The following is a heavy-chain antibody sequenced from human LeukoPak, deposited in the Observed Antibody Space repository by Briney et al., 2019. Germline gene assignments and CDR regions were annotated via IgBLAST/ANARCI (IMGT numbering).Heavy chain of an antibody. D-gene: IGHD2-21*02. CDR3: AREGVVVTGATYYYYGMDV. Sequence: ASVTVSFTASGYTFTIYYMHWVRHAPGQGREWVGIINPSGGSTSYAQKLQGRVTMTRDTSTSTVYMELSSLRSEDTAVYYCAREGVVVTGATYYYYGMDVWGQGTTVTVSS. J-gene: IGHJ6*02. CDR1: GYTFTIYY. CDR2: INPSGGST. V-gene: IGHV1-46*01.